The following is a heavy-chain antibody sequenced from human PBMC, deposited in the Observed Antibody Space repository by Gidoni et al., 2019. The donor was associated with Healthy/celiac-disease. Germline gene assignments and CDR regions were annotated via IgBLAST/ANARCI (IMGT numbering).Heavy chain of an antibody. D-gene: IGHD2-2*01. CDR3: AKDLRYCSSTSCYEELYYYYGMDV. CDR1: GFTFSSYG. V-gene: IGHV3-30*18. CDR2: ISYDGSNK. J-gene: IGHJ6*02. Sequence: QVQLVESGGGVVQPGRSLRLSCAASGFTFSSYGMHWVRQAPGKGLEWVAVISYDGSNKYYADSVKGRFTISRDNSKNTLYLQMNSLRAEDTAVYYCAKDLRYCSSTSCYEELYYYYGMDVWGQGTTVTVSS.